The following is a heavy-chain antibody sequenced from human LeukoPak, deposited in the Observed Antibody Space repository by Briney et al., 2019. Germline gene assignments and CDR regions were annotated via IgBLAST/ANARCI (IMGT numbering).Heavy chain of an antibody. CDR3: EKSARRDDSAYYYMDH. V-gene: IGHV3-7*01. CDR1: VFTFGAYW. CDR2: IKEDGSEK. Sequence: GGSPRLSCAATVFTFGAYWMSWVRQPPGKGLELVANIKEDGSEKSYVDSVKGRFAASRDHAIGSMFMQLNSLRVDDTAVYYCEKSARRDDSAYYYMDHWGQGTLVTVSS. J-gene: IGHJ4*02. D-gene: IGHD3-22*01.